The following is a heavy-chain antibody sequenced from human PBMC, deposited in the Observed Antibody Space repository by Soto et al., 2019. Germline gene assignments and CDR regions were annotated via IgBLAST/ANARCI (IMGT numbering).Heavy chain of an antibody. CDR1: GGTFSSYA. CDR3: ASPGAGDYYDSSGYFPFDY. CDR2: IIPIFGTA. D-gene: IGHD3-22*01. J-gene: IGHJ4*02. V-gene: IGHV1-69*13. Sequence: AASVKVSCKASGGTFSSYAISWVRQAPGQGLEWMGGIIPIFGTANYAQKFQGRVTITADESTSTAYMELSSLRSEDTAVYYCASPGAGDYYDSSGYFPFDYWGQGTLVTVSS.